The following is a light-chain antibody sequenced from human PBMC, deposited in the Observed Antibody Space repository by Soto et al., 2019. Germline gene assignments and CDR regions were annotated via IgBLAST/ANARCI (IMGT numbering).Light chain of an antibody. CDR1: QSVSSN. CDR3: QQHETRHWT. CDR2: GAS. Sequence: EIVMTQSPATLSVSPGERATLSCRASQSVSSNLAWYQQKPGQAPRLLIYGASTRATGIPARFSGSGSGTEFALTLSSQQSQDLAVYYCQQHETRHWTFGQRNKVEI. V-gene: IGKV3-15*01. J-gene: IGKJ1*01.